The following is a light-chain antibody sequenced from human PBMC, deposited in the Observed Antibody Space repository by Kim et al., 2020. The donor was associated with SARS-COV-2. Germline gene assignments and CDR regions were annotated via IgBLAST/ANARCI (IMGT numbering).Light chain of an antibody. CDR1: QSVSSN. V-gene: IGKV3-15*01. Sequence: VSPGERATLSCSASQSVSSNLAWYQQKTGQAPRLLIYGASTRATCSPARFSGSGSGTEFTLTISSLQSEDFAVYYCQQYNNWPYTFGQGTKLEI. J-gene: IGKJ2*01. CDR3: QQYNNWPYT. CDR2: GAS.